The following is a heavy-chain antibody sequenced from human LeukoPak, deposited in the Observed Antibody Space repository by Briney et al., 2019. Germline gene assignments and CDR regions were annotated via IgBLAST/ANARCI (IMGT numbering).Heavy chain of an antibody. CDR1: GGTFSSYA. J-gene: IGHJ5*02. V-gene: IGHV1-69*13. CDR3: ASGRETRVYCSSTSCFNWFDP. D-gene: IGHD2-2*01. Sequence: GASVKVSCKASGGTFSSYAISWVRQAPGQGLEWMGGIIPIFGTANYAQKFQGRVTITADESTSTAYMELSSLRSEDTAVYYCASGRETRVYCSSTSCFNWFDPWGQGTLVTVSS. CDR2: IIPIFGTA.